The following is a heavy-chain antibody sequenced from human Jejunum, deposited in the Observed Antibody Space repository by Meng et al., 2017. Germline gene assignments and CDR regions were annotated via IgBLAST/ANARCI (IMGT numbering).Heavy chain of an antibody. Sequence: QGQLQQWGAGLLKPSETLSLTCAVYGGSLSGYYWSWIRQAPGKGLEWIGEINYTGSATYNSSLKRRVTISVDTSKNHFSLRLSSVTAADTAVYYCARGRGGYDPHAFDIWGQGTMVTVSS. V-gene: IGHV4-34*02. CDR1: GGSLSGYY. CDR2: INYTGSA. J-gene: IGHJ3*02. CDR3: ARGRGGYDPHAFDI. D-gene: IGHD5-12*01.